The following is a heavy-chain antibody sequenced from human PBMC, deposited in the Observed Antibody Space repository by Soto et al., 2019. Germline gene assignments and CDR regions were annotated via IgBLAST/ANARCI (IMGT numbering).Heavy chain of an antibody. V-gene: IGHV3-49*03. J-gene: IGHJ6*03. CDR2: TRSKEYGGTT. Sequence: PGGSLRLSCTASGFTFGDFAMSWFRQAPGRGLEWVGFTRSKEYGGTTEYAASVSGRFTISRDDSKSIAYLQLNSLKTEDTAVYYCTRDGLVATIPMDVWGKGTTVTVSS. CDR3: TRDGLVATIPMDV. CDR1: GFTFGDFA. D-gene: IGHD5-12*01.